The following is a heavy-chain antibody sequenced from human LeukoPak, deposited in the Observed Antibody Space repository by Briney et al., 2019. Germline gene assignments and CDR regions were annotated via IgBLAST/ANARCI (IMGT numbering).Heavy chain of an antibody. CDR1: GFTVSSNY. J-gene: IGHJ2*01. CDR2: IYSGGST. V-gene: IGHV3-53*01. Sequence: GESLRLSCAASGFTVSSNYMSWVRQAPGKGLEWVSAIYSGGSTYYADSVQGRLTISRDNSKNTLYLQMNSLIAEDTAVYYCARDGRLNWYFALWGRGTLVTVSS. CDR3: ARDGRLNWYFAL.